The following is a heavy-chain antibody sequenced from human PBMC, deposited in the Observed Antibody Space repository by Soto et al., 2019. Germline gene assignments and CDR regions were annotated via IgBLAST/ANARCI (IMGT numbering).Heavy chain of an antibody. CDR2: SRNKANRYTT. CDR3: ARGRDSFDY. CDR1: GFTFSDHY. Sequence: EVQLMESGGGLVQPGGSLRLSCAVSGFTFSDHYMDWVRQSPGKGLEWVGRSRNKANRYTTVYAASVTGRFSISRDESKNSLYLQMDSLKTEDTAMYYCARGRDSFDYWGQGTLVTVSS. V-gene: IGHV3-72*01. J-gene: IGHJ4*02.